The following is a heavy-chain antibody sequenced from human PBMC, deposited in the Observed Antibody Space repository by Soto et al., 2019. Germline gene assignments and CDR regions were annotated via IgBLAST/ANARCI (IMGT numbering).Heavy chain of an antibody. CDR3: ASHILTADTKDY. Sequence: ASMKSSCPASGNTFTGYYIPCDRQAPGSGLEWIGFTRPNSGGASYAPQFQGRVTMPRDTSISTPYLELSRLRPNPTAVHYRASHILTADTKDYWGQGTLVTASS. CDR1: GNTFTGYY. D-gene: IGHD2-21*02. V-gene: IGHV1-2*02. CDR2: TRPNSGGA. J-gene: IGHJ4*02.